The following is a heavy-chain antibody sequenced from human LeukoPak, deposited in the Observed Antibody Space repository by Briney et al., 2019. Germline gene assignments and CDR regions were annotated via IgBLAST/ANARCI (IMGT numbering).Heavy chain of an antibody. V-gene: IGHV4-34*01. D-gene: IGHD6-6*01. CDR1: GGSFSGYY. CDR3: ARLSQIVAFDI. Sequence: KPSETLSLTCAVYGGSFSGYYWSWIRQPPGKGLEWIGGISHSGSTNYNPSLKSRVTISVDTSKNQFSLKLSSVTAADTAVYYCARLSQIVAFDIWGQGTMVTVSS. J-gene: IGHJ3*02. CDR2: ISHSGST.